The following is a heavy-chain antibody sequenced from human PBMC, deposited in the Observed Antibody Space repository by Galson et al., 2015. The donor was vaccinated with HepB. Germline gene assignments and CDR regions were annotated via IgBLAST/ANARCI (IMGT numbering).Heavy chain of an antibody. CDR2: TYYRSKWYS. J-gene: IGHJ4*02. V-gene: IGHV6-1*01. D-gene: IGHD1-26*01. CDR3: ARGRRGVPVGGDFDY. CDR1: GDSVSDITAV. Sequence: CAISGDSVSDITAVWNWIRQSPSRGLEWLGRTYYRSKWYSDYVVSLKSRMTINADTSKNQFSLQLNSVTPEDTAVYYCARGRRGVPVGGDFDYWGQGVLVIVSS.